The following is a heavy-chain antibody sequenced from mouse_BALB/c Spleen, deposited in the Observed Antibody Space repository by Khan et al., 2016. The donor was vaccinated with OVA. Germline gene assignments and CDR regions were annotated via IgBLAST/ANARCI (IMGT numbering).Heavy chain of an antibody. CDR3: ARAYYRSDGYYAMDY. CDR1: GFSLSRYN. D-gene: IGHD2-14*01. CDR2: IWGGGGT. Sequence: VELVESGLGLVAPSQSLSITCTVSGFSLSRYNIHWVRQPPGKGLEWLGMIWGGGGTDYNSTLKSRLSISKDNSKSQVFLKMNSLQTDDSAMYYCARAYYRSDGYYAMDYWGQGTSVTVSS. V-gene: IGHV2-6-4*01. J-gene: IGHJ4*01.